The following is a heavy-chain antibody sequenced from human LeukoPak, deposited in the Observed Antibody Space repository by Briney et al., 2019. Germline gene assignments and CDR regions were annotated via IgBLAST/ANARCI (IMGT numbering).Heavy chain of an antibody. Sequence: GGSLRLSCAASGFTFSAYGMSWVRQSPRKGLEWVSGVSGADGTTYYADSVKGRFTISRDNSKSTLYLQMNNLRAEDTAVYYCAKDDYYGSETDWGQGTLVTVSS. CDR3: AKDDYYGSETD. CDR2: VSGADGTT. D-gene: IGHD3-10*01. J-gene: IGHJ4*02. CDR1: GFTFSAYG. V-gene: IGHV3-23*01.